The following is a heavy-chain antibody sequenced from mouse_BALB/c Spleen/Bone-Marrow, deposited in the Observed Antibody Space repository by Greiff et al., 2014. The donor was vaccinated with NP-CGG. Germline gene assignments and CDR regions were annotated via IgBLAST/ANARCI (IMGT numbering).Heavy chain of an antibody. J-gene: IGHJ3*01. D-gene: IGHD2-4*01. Sequence: EVKLMESGGNLVKSGGSLKLSCAASGFTFSDYGMSWNRQTPEKRLEWVATISGGGGYTFYADSVKGRFTISRDNAKNNLYLQLSSLRSEDTALYYCARHAYYDQTEGSFVNWGQGTLVTVSA. CDR1: GFTFSDYG. V-gene: IGHV5-9-2*01. CDR2: ISGGGGYT. CDR3: ARHAYYDQTEGSFVN.